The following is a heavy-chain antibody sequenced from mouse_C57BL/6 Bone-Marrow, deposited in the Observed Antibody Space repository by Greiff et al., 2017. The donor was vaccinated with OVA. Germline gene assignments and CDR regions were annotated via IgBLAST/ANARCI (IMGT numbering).Heavy chain of an antibody. CDR2: IRSKSNNYAT. J-gene: IGHJ4*01. D-gene: IGHD2-5*01. Sequence: EVQGVESGGGLVQPKGSLKLSCAASGFSFNTYAMNWVRQAPGKGLEWVARIRSKSNNYATYYADSVKDRFTISRDDSESMLYLQMNNLKTEDTAMYYCVRQGGNYSIFYAMDYWGQGTSVTVSS. CDR1: GFSFNTYA. V-gene: IGHV10-1*01. CDR3: VRQGGNYSIFYAMDY.